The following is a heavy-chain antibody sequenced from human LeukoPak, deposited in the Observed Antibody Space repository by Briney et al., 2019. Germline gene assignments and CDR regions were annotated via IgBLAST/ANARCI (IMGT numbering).Heavy chain of an antibody. J-gene: IGHJ4*02. CDR3: ASENYGGNLSFDY. V-gene: IGHV4-59*12. D-gene: IGHD4-23*01. CDR2: IYYSGST. CDR1: GGSISTYY. Sequence: SETLSLTCTVSGGSISTYYWSWIRQPPGKGLEWIGYIYYSGSTNYNPSLKSRVAISVDTSKNQFSLKLSSVTAADTAVYYCASENYGGNLSFDYWGQGTLVTVSS.